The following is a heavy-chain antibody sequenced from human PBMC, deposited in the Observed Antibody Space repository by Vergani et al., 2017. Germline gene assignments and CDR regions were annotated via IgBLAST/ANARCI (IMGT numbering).Heavy chain of an antibody. Sequence: QVQLQESGPGLVKPSETLSLTCTVSNDSVSNTFYYWGWIRQTPGKGLEWIGSIYYSGSTYYNPSLKSRVTMSVDTSKSQFSLKLSSVTAADTAVSDCARVSGSYLYYFDYWGQGTLVTVSS. CDR1: NDSVSNTFYY. CDR3: ARVSGSYLYYFDY. CDR2: IYYSGST. V-gene: IGHV4-39*01. D-gene: IGHD1-26*01. J-gene: IGHJ4*02.